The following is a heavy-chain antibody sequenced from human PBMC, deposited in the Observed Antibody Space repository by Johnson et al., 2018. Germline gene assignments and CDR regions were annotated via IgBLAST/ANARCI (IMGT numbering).Heavy chain of an antibody. CDR1: GFTFSRHW. CDR2: INSGGSDT. V-gene: IGHV3-74*01. D-gene: IGHD3-9*01. Sequence: VQLQESGGGLVQPGGSLRLSCAASGFTFSRHWMHWVRQVPGKGLVWVSRINSGGSDTSYADPVKGRFTISRDNAKNTLYLQMNSLRAEDTAVYYCARGGPIFCAIIGGACDLWGQGTMVSVSS. CDR3: ARGGPIFCAIIGGACDL. J-gene: IGHJ3*01.